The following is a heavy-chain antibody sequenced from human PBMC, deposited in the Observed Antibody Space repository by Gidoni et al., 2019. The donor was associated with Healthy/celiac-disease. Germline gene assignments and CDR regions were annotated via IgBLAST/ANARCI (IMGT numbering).Heavy chain of an antibody. CDR3: AKDRVVGATKKISHFDY. J-gene: IGHJ4*02. V-gene: IGHV3-30*02. D-gene: IGHD1-26*01. CDR2: IRYDGSNK. Sequence: QVQLVESGGGVVQPGGSLRLSCAASGFTFRSYGMHWVRQAPGKGLEWVAFIRYDGSNKYYADSVKGRFTISRDNSKNTLYLQMNSLRAEDTAVYYCAKDRVVGATKKISHFDYWGQGTLVTVSS. CDR1: GFTFRSYG.